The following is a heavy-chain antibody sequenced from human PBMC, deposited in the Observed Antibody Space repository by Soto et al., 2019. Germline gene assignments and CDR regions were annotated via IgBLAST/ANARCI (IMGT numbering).Heavy chain of an antibody. Sequence: PSETLSLTCTVSGGSISSYYWSWIRQPPGKGLEWIGYIYYSGSTNYNPSLKSRVTISVDTSKNQFSLKLSSVTAADTAVYYCARRYGGTLYSWGKGSLVTVSS. CDR2: IYYSGST. CDR3: ARRYGGTLYS. CDR1: GGSISSYY. J-gene: IGHJ4*02. V-gene: IGHV4-59*08. D-gene: IGHD4-17*01.